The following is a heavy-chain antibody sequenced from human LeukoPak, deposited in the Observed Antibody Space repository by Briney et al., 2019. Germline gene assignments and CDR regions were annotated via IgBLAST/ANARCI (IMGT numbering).Heavy chain of an antibody. V-gene: IGHV1-2*02. CDR3: ARDHLWFGEFYLDYFDY. Sequence: ASVKVSCKASGYTFTGYYMHWVRQAPGQGLEWMGWINPNSGGTNYAQKFQGRVTMTRDTSISTAYMELSRLRSDDTAVYYCARDHLWFGEFYLDYFDYWGQGTLVTVSS. CDR2: INPNSGGT. D-gene: IGHD3-10*01. J-gene: IGHJ4*02. CDR1: GYTFTGYY.